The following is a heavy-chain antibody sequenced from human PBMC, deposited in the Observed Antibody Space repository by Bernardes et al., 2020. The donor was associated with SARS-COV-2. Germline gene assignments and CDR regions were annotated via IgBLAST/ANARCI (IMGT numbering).Heavy chain of an antibody. CDR3: TTEVIEDADY. V-gene: IGHV3-15*07. D-gene: IGHD2-21*01. Sequence: GGSLRLSCAASGFTFNTAWMNWVRQAPGKWLEWVGRIRSKTAGGTIDYAAPVKGRFSISRDDSTNRVYLQMSSLKTEDTGVYYCTTEVIEDADYWGQGTLVTVSS. CDR2: IRSKTAGGTI. J-gene: IGHJ4*02. CDR1: GFTFNTAW.